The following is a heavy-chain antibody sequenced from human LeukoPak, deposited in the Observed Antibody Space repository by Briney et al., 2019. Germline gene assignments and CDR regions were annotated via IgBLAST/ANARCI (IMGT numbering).Heavy chain of an antibody. J-gene: IGHJ4*02. CDR2: ISAYNGNT. CDR3: AAHYYDSSGYFPTIDY. V-gene: IGHV1-18*01. D-gene: IGHD3-22*01. CDR1: GYTFTSYD. Sequence: ASVKVSCKASGYTFTSYDINWVRQAPGQGLEWMGWISAYNGNTNYAQKLQGRVTMTTDTSTSTAYMELRSLRSDDTAVYYCAAHYYDSSGYFPTIDYWGQGTLVTVSS.